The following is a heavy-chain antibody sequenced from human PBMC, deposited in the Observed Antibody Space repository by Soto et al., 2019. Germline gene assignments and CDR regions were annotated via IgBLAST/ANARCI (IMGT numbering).Heavy chain of an antibody. CDR3: ATADGFGVVTPFFEY. Sequence: QLQLQESGPGLVKPSETLSLTCTVSGGSISSRNHYWGWIRPSPGKHLEWIGSSFYRGSTHYNPSLQTRVTISVDTSKNQVSLKRYSVTAADAAVYYCATADGFGVVTPFFEYWGQGILVTVSS. CDR2: SFYRGST. V-gene: IGHV4-39*01. CDR1: GGSISSRNHY. D-gene: IGHD3-3*01. J-gene: IGHJ4*02.